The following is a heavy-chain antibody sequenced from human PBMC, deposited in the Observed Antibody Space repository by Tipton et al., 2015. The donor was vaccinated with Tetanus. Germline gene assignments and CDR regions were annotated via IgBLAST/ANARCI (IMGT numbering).Heavy chain of an antibody. Sequence: TLSLTCTVSGGSISGYFWTWIRQPPGKGLECIGYVFYTGITNYNPPFESRVTMSVDTSKNQISLKLRSVTAADTAVYYCARDSGSGAFDYWGLGTPVTVSS. J-gene: IGHJ4*02. CDR2: VFYTGIT. CDR3: ARDSGSGAFDY. V-gene: IGHV4-59*01. D-gene: IGHD3-10*01. CDR1: GGSISGYF.